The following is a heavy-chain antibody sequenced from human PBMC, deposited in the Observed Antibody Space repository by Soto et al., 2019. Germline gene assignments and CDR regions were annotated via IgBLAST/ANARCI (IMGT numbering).Heavy chain of an antibody. D-gene: IGHD6-13*01. CDR3: ARSLGLAAAGGLDN. J-gene: IGHJ4*02. Sequence: SLRLSCAASGFMFSDHYMSWIRQAPGKGLEWVSFISGSGGHTHYADSAKGRFTISRDSAQNSVSLQMNSLRAEDTGVYYCARSLGLAAAGGLDNWGQGALVTVSS. V-gene: IGHV3-11*06. CDR2: ISGSGGHT. CDR1: GFMFSDHY.